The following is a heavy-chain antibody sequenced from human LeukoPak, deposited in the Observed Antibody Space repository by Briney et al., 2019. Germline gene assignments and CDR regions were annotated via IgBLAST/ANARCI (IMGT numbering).Heavy chain of an antibody. CDR3: ARGQGATVPQVGKNWFDP. CDR1: GYSISNGYY. J-gene: IGHJ5*02. Sequence: KPSETLSLTCTVSGYSISNGYYWNGIRQTPGKGLEGICEVNDSGGTNINPSLRSRVTLSVDTSKNQFSLKLISVTAADTAVYYCARGQGATVPQVGKNWFDPWGQGTRVIVSS. D-gene: IGHD1-26*01. CDR2: VNDSGGT. V-gene: IGHV4-34*01.